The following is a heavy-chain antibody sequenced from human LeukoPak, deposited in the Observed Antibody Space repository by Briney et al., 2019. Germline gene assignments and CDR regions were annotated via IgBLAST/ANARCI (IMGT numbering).Heavy chain of an antibody. V-gene: IGHV4-4*07. D-gene: IGHD3-9*01. Sequence: SETLSLTCTVSGGSISSYYGSWIRQPAGKGLEWIGRIYTSGSTNYNPSLKSRVTMSVDTSKNQFSLKLSSVTAADTAVYYCARDYYYDILTGNPLDYYYYGMDVWGQGTTVTVSS. CDR1: GGSISSYY. CDR3: ARDYYYDILTGNPLDYYYYGMDV. CDR2: IYTSGST. J-gene: IGHJ6*02.